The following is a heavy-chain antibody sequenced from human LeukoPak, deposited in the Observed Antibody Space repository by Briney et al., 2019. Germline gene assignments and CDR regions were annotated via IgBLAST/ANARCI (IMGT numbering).Heavy chain of an antibody. CDR3: ARDEPDYGDYVDWFDP. CDR2: IYTSGST. J-gene: IGHJ5*02. CDR1: GGSISSYY. D-gene: IGHD4-17*01. Sequence: SETLSLTCSVSGGSISSYYWSWIRQPAGKGLEWIGRIYTSGSTNYNPSLKSRVTMSVDTSKNQFPLKLSSVTAADTAVYYCARDEPDYGDYVDWFDPWGQGTLVTVSS. V-gene: IGHV4-4*07.